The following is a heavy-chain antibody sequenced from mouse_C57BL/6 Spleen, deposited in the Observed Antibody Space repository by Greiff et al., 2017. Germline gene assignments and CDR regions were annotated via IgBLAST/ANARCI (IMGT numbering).Heavy chain of an antibody. V-gene: IGHV1-62-2*01. CDR2: ISPGSGSI. Sequence: QVQLQQSGAELVKPGASVKLSCKASGYTFTEYTIHWVKQRAGQGLEWIGRISPGSGSIKYNENFKDKATLTADKSSSTFYMELSRLTSEDSAVYFCARHEEGGTTVFDYWGQGTTLTVSS. D-gene: IGHD1-1*01. CDR1: GYTFTEYT. CDR3: ARHEEGGTTVFDY. J-gene: IGHJ2*01.